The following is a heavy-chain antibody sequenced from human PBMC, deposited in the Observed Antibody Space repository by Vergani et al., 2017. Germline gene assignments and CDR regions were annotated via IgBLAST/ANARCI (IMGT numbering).Heavy chain of an antibody. J-gene: IGHJ3*02. D-gene: IGHD2-15*01. V-gene: IGHV4-30-4*01. Sequence: QVQLQESGPGQVKPSQTLSLTCTVSGGSISRGNHYWSWIRQPPGKGLEWIGYKYHSGRTYSNPALRSRVTISVDTSKNQFFLKVNSVTAADTAVYYCARSTGVMEAGGSDAFDRWGRRTEVTDCS. CDR1: GGSISRGNHY. CDR3: ARSTGVMEAGGSDAFDR. CDR2: KYHSGRT.